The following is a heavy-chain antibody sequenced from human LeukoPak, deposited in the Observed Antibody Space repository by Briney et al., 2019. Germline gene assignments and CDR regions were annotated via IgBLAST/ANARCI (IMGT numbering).Heavy chain of an antibody. D-gene: IGHD4-17*01. CDR3: ARPDYGDYMFAFDI. Sequence: SETLSLTCTVSGGSISSSSYYWGWIRQPPGKGLEWIGSIYYSGSTYYNPSLKSRVTISVDTSKNQFSLKLSSVTAADTAVYYCARPDYGDYMFAFDIWGQGTMVTVSS. CDR2: IYYSGST. J-gene: IGHJ3*02. V-gene: IGHV4-39*01. CDR1: GGSISSSSYY.